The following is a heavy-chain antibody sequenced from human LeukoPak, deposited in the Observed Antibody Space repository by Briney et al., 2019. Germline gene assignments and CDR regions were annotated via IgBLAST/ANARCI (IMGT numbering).Heavy chain of an antibody. V-gene: IGHV3-7*01. J-gene: IGHJ4*02. CDR3: ARWAFRDGYNFDY. Sequence: GGSLRLSCAASGFTFSSYWMSWVRQAPGKGLEWVANIKQDGSEKYYVDSVKGRFTISRDNSKNTLYLQMNSLRAEDTAVYYCARWAFRDGYNFDYWGQGTLVTVSS. CDR1: GFTFSSYW. D-gene: IGHD5-24*01. CDR2: IKQDGSEK.